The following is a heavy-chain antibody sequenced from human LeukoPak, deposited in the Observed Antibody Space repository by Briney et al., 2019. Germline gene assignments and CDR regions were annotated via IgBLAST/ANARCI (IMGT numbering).Heavy chain of an antibody. CDR2: IIPIFGTA. CDR1: GGTFSSYA. D-gene: IGHD1-26*01. Sequence: SVKVSCKASGGTFSSYAISWVRQAPGQGLEWMGGIIPIFGTANYAQKFQGRVTITADKSTSTAYMELSSLRSEDTAVYYCASRGSYSGSYISPPLYYWGQGTLVTVSS. V-gene: IGHV1-69*06. CDR3: ASRGSYSGSYISPPLYY. J-gene: IGHJ4*02.